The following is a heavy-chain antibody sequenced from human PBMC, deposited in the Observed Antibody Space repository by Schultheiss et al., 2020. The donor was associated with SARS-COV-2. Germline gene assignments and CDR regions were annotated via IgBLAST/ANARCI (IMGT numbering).Heavy chain of an antibody. CDR2: INHSGST. D-gene: IGHD5-12*01. Sequence: SETLSLTCTVSGGSISSGDYYWSWIRQPPGKGLEWIGEINHSGSTNYNPSLKSRVTISVDTSKKQFSLKLSSVTAADTAVYYCARYSGYMYYFDYWGQGTLVTVSS. J-gene: IGHJ4*02. CDR1: GGSISSGDYY. CDR3: ARYSGYMYYFDY. V-gene: IGHV4-61*08.